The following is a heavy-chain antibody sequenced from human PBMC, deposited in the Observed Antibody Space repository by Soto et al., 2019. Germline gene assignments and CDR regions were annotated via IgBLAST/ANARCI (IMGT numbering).Heavy chain of an antibody. CDR1: GFTFSSYG. CDR2: ISYDGSNK. Sequence: QVPLVESGGGVVQPGRSLRLSCAASGFTFSSYGMHWVRQAPGKGLEWVAVISYDGSNKYYADSVKGRLTISRDNSKNTLYLQMNSLRGEDTAVYYCAKDNRSGCDWLRVGDASDIWGQGTMVTVSS. J-gene: IGHJ3*02. D-gene: IGHD5-12*01. CDR3: AKDNRSGCDWLRVGDASDI. V-gene: IGHV3-30*18.